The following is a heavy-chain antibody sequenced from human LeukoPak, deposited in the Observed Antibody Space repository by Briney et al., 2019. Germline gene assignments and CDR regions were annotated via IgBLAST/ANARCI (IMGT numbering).Heavy chain of an antibody. J-gene: IGHJ4*02. CDR1: GGSISSYY. Sequence: PSETLSLTCTVSGGSISSYYWSWIRQPPGEGLEWIGYIYYSGSTNYNPSLKSRVTISVDTSKNQFSLKLSSVTAADTAVYYCARADCSSTSCPFDYWGQGTLVTVSS. CDR2: IYYSGST. V-gene: IGHV4-59*01. D-gene: IGHD2-2*01. CDR3: ARADCSSTSCPFDY.